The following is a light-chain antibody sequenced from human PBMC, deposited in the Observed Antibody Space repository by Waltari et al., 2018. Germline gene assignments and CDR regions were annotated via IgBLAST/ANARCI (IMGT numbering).Light chain of an antibody. Sequence: QLVLTKSPSASASLGASVKLPCTLSSGPRSNVIAWHQQQPLKGPRYLMKVNSDGSHRKGDDIPDRFSGSSSGAERYLTISSLQSEDEADYYCQTGGHGTWVFGGGTKLTVL. CDR1: SGPRSNV. J-gene: IGLJ3*02. CDR3: QTGGHGTWV. V-gene: IGLV4-69*01. CDR2: VNSDGSH.